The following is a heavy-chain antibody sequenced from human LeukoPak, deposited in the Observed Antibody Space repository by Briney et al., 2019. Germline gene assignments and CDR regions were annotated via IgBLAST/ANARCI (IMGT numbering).Heavy chain of an antibody. CDR3: AREEVKSFDN. V-gene: IGHV3-21*04. J-gene: IGHJ4*02. CDR2: ISSSSSYI. CDR1: GFTFSSYS. Sequence: GGSLRLSCAASGFTFSSYSMNWVRQAPGKGLEWVSSISSSSSYIYYADSVKGRFTISRDNAKNSLYLQMNNLRVEDTAVYYCAREEVKSFDNWGQGTLVTVSS.